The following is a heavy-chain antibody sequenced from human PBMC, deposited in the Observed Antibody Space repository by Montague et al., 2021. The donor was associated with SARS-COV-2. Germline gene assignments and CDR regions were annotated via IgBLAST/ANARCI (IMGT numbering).Heavy chain of an antibody. V-gene: IGHV4-34*01. CDR2: INHSGST. CDR3: ARKEMKYSSIWSTVGNWFDP. Sequence: SETLSLTCAVYGGSFSGYYWSWIRQPPGKGLEWIGEINHSGSTNYNPSLKSRVTISVDTSKNQFSLKLSSVTAADTAVYYCARKEMKYSSIWSTVGNWFDPWGQGTLVTVSS. J-gene: IGHJ5*02. CDR1: GGSFSGYY. D-gene: IGHD6-13*01.